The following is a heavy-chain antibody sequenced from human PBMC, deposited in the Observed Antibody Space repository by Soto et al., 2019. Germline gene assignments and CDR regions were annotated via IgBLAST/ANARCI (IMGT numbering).Heavy chain of an antibody. D-gene: IGHD3-10*01. CDR2: INPNSGGT. V-gene: IGHV1-2*04. CDR1: GYTFTGYY. J-gene: IGHJ6*02. CDR3: ASSEGDYYYGMDV. Sequence: VSCKGSGYTFTGYYMHWVRQAPGQGLEWMGWINPNSGGTNYAQKFQGWVTMTRDTSISTAYMELSRLRSDDTAVYYCASSEGDYYYGMDVWGQGTTVTVSS.